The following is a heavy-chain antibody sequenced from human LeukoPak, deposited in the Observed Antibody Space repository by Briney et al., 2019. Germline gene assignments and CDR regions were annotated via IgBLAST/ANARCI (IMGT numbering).Heavy chain of an antibody. CDR2: INPSGGST. CDR3: ARVAVTTENTYAFDI. CDR1: GYTFTSYY. J-gene: IGHJ3*02. V-gene: IGHV1-46*01. Sequence: GASVKVSCKASGYTFTSYYMHWVRQAPGQGLEWMGIINPSGGSTSYAQKFQGRVTMTRNTSISTAYMELSSLRSEDTAVYYCARVAVTTENTYAFDIWGQGTMVTVSS. D-gene: IGHD4-17*01.